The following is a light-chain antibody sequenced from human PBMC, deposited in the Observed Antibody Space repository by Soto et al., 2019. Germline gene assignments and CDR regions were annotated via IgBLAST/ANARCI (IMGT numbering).Light chain of an antibody. V-gene: IGLV1-40*01. CDR1: GSNIGAGYD. CDR2: ANS. Sequence: QSALTQPPSVSGAPGQRVTISCTGSGSNIGAGYDVYWYQQLPGTAPKLLIYANSDRPSGIPDRFSGSKSGTSASLVITGLQAEDEADYYCQSYDNRLTGSFVFGTGTRSPS. J-gene: IGLJ1*01. CDR3: QSYDNRLTGSFV.